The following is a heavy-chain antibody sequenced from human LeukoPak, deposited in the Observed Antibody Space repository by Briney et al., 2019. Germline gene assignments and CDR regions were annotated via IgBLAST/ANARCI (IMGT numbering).Heavy chain of an antibody. Sequence: ASVKVSCKVSSYSLTGLSMHWVRQAPGKGLEWMGGFDPEDGKTIYAQRLQGRVTMTEDTSTDTAYMQLRSLISEDSAVYCCATNLGIAVAGGAFDLWGQGTVVTVSS. V-gene: IGHV1-24*01. D-gene: IGHD6-19*01. J-gene: IGHJ3*01. CDR3: ATNLGIAVAGGAFDL. CDR2: FDPEDGKT. CDR1: SYSLTGLS.